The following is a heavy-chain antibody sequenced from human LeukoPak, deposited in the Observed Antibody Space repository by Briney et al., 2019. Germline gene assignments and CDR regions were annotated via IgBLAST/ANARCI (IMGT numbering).Heavy chain of an antibody. J-gene: IGHJ4*02. CDR3: ARGERYSSSSLLDY. CDR1: AFSFSNYA. V-gene: IGHV3-23*01. Sequence: PGGSLRLSCVTSAFSFSNYAMSWVRQAPGKGLEWVSSISGSSDNTDYADSVKGRFTISRDNSKNTLYLQMNSLRAEDTAVYYCARGERYSSSSLLDYWGQGTLVTVSS. CDR2: ISGSSDNT. D-gene: IGHD6-6*01.